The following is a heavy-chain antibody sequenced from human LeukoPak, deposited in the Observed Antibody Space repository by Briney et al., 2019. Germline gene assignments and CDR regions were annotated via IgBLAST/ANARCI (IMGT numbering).Heavy chain of an antibody. CDR3: AKGRNGFDY. J-gene: IGHJ4*02. V-gene: IGHV3-23*01. CDR2: IDEGGGST. Sequence: GGSLRLSCVASGFSFSDYYMTWVRQAPGKGLEWVSNIDEGGGSTYYADSVKGRFTISRDNSKNMLYLQMNSLRAEDTAVYYCAKGRNGFDYWGQGSPVTVSS. CDR1: GFSFSDYY.